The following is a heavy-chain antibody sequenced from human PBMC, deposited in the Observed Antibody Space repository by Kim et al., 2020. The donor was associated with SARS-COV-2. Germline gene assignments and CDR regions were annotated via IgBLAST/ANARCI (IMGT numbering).Heavy chain of an antibody. Sequence: ASVKVPCKTSGFTFTDSYMHWVRQAPGQGLEWMGRIKPNSGDTHYPQKFQGRVTMTTDTSISTVYMELNRLTSDDTGAYYCARGLSDRSFLDWGQGTLVT. CDR3: ARGLSDRSFLD. V-gene: IGHV1-2*05. CDR1: GFTFTDSY. CDR2: IKPNSGDT. J-gene: IGHJ1*01.